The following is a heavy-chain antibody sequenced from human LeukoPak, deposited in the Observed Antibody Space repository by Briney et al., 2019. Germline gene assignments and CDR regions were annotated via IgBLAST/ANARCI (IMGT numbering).Heavy chain of an antibody. Sequence: GASVKVSCKASGYTFTSYGISWVRQAPGQGLEWMGWISAYNGNTNYAQKLQGRVTMTTDTSTSTAYMELSSLRSEDTAVYYCATGRARVAAAPTNWFDPWGQGTLVTVSS. V-gene: IGHV1-18*01. CDR1: GYTFTSYG. J-gene: IGHJ5*02. CDR2: ISAYNGNT. D-gene: IGHD6-13*01. CDR3: ATGRARVAAAPTNWFDP.